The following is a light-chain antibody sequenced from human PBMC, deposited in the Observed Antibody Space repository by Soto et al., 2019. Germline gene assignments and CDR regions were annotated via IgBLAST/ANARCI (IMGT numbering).Light chain of an antibody. Sequence: DVQMTQSPSTLSASVGDRVTITCRASQSINNLLAWYQQKPGKAPKFLIYDVSTLESGVPSRFSGSGSGTEFTLIISSLQPEDFATYHCQQYDSYPLTFGGGTKGEI. V-gene: IGKV1-5*01. J-gene: IGKJ4*01. CDR2: DVS. CDR3: QQYDSYPLT. CDR1: QSINNL.